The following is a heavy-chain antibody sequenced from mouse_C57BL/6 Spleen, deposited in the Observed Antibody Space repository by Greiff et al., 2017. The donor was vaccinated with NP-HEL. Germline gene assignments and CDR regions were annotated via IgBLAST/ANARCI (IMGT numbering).Heavy chain of an antibody. V-gene: IGHV1-20*01. Sequence: VQLQQSGPELVKPGDSVTISCKASGYSFTGYFMNWVMQSHGKSLEWIGRINPYNGDTFYNQKFKGKATLTVDKSSSTAHMELRSLTSEDSAVYYCARDYYGSSYWYFDVWGTGTTVTVSS. CDR1: GYSFTGYF. D-gene: IGHD1-1*01. J-gene: IGHJ1*03. CDR3: ARDYYGSSYWYFDV. CDR2: INPYNGDT.